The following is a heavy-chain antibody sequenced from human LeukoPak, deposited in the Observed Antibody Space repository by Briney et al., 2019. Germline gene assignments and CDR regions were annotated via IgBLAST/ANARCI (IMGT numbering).Heavy chain of an antibody. D-gene: IGHD1-26*01. CDR3: ATWAFYHGLDV. CDR1: GMNFEKYA. J-gene: IGHJ6*02. V-gene: IGHV3-43*02. CDR2: ISADGRA. Sequence: GGSLRLSCVASGMNFEKYAMHWVRQRPGKGLEWVAVISADGRADHADSVKGRFTVSRDNSKESLFLDMSGLRDEDSALYYCATWAFYHGLDVWGQGTTVIVSS.